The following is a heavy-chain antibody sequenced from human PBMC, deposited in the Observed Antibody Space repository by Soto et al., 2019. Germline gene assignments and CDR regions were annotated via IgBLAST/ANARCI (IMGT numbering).Heavy chain of an antibody. CDR2: ISSSGNTI. CDR1: GFIFSSYN. J-gene: IGHJ3*02. V-gene: IGHV3-48*02. D-gene: IGHD3-3*01. CDR3: ARDRGVGTPDSFDI. Sequence: SLRLSCAASGFIFSSYNLSWVRQAAGKGLEWVSYISSSGNTIYYSDSVKGRFTFSRDNGKNSLFLQMNSLREEDTAVYYCARDRGVGTPDSFDIWGQGTMVTVSS.